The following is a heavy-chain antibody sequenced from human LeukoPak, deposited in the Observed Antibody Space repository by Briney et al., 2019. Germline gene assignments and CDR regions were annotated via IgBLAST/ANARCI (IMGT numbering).Heavy chain of an antibody. CDR2: IRYDGGDK. Sequence: GGSLRLSCAASGFSFSSYAMNWVRQAPGKGLEWVSFIRYDGGDKHYADSVKGRFTISRDNSKNTPYLQMNSLRAEDTAVYYCAKDQMGATTFVYWGQGTLVTVSS. V-gene: IGHV3-30*02. CDR1: GFSFSSYA. D-gene: IGHD1-26*01. CDR3: AKDQMGATTFVY. J-gene: IGHJ4*02.